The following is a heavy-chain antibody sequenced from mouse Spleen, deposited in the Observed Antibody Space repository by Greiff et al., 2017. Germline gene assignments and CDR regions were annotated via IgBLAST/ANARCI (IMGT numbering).Heavy chain of an antibody. Sequence: QVQLQQPGAELVMPGASVKLSCKASGYTFTSYWMHWVKQRPGQGLEWIGEIDPSDSYTNYNQKFKGKATLPVDKSSSTAYMPLSSLTSEDSAGYDCARSHYYRSDSWFAYWGQGTLVTVSA. D-gene: IGHD2-14*01. CDR1: GYTFTSYW. V-gene: IGHV1-69*01. J-gene: IGHJ3*01. CDR3: ARSHYYRSDSWFAY. CDR2: IDPSDSYT.